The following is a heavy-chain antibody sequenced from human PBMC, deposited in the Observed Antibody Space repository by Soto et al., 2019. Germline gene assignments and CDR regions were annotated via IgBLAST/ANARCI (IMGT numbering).Heavy chain of an antibody. J-gene: IGHJ4*02. D-gene: IGHD3-3*01. CDR2: LSSDDKT. Sequence: GGSLRLSCAASGFIVSGIFMTWVRQVPGKGPEWVSTLSSDDKTYYADSVRGRFTISRDSSKNTLFLQMNTLRAEDTAVYHCARDIFGGSYDFWHGGQGTLVTVLL. CDR3: ARDIFGGSYDFWH. CDR1: GFIVSGIF. V-gene: IGHV3-66*01.